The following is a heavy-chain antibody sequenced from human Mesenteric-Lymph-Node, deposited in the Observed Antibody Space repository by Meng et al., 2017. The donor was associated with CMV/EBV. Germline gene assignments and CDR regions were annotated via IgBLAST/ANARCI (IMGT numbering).Heavy chain of an antibody. Sequence: SETLSLTCTVSGGSISSSSYYWGWTRQPPGKGLEWIGSIYYSGSTYYNPSPKSRVTISVNTSKNQFSLKLSTVTAADTAVYYCGAGYYYGMDVWGQGTTVTVSS. J-gene: IGHJ6*02. CDR3: GAGYYYGMDV. CDR1: GGSISSSSYY. V-gene: IGHV4-39*01. CDR2: IYYSGST.